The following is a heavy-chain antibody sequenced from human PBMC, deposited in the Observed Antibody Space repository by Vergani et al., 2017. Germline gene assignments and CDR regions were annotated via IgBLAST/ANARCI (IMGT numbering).Heavy chain of an antibody. CDR1: CVSVTDYN. J-gene: IGHJ5*02. V-gene: IGHV4-59*02. Sequence: QAQLQESGPGLVKPSETLSLTCHVFCVSVTDYNCNWIRPAPGKGLEWIVSLATTGGATHASHHPSLKSRVSIWVDTSKSQFSLRLVSVPAADSAIYYGAGDTHSWQRADRWGQGLLVSVSS. CDR3: AGDTHSWQRADR. D-gene: IGHD6-13*01. CDR2: LATTGGA.